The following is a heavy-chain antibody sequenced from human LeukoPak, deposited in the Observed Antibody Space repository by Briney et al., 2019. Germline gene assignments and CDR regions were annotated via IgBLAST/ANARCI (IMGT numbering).Heavy chain of an antibody. CDR3: ARLVRGIYDYFDY. CDR1: GGSISSNSYY. D-gene: IGHD3-10*01. CDR2: VYYTGST. Sequence: KASETLSLTCTVSGGSISSNSYYWGWIRQPPGKGLEWVGTVYYTGSTYYNPSLKSRVTISVDTSKKQFSLKLSSVTAADTAVYYCARLVRGIYDYFDYWGQGTLVTVSS. V-gene: IGHV4-39*07. J-gene: IGHJ4*02.